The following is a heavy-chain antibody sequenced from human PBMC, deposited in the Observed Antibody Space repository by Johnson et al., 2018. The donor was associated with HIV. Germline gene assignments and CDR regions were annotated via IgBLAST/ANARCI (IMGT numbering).Heavy chain of an antibody. CDR3: ARVTRYNWNSDAFDI. CDR1: GFTFSSYW. J-gene: IGHJ3*02. Sequence: VQLVESGEGLVQPGGSLRLSCAASGFTFSSYWMSWVRQAPGKGLEWVANIRQDGSEKYYVDSVKGRFTISRDNAKNSLYLQMNSLRAEDTAVYYCARVTRYNWNSDAFDIWGQGTMVTVSS. V-gene: IGHV3-7*05. CDR2: IRQDGSEK. D-gene: IGHD1-1*01.